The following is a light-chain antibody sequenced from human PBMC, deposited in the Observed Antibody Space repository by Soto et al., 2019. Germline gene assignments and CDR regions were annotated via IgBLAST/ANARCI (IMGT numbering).Light chain of an antibody. V-gene: IGKV4-1*01. CDR1: QSVLYSYNNKNY. CDR3: QQYESTPPT. Sequence: DIVMTQSPDSLAVSLGERATINCKSSQSVLYSYNNKNYLAWYQHRPGQPPKLLIYWASTRESGVPDRFSGSGSGTDFTLTITSLQAEDVAVYYCQQYESTPPTFGQGTKLEIK. J-gene: IGKJ2*01. CDR2: WAS.